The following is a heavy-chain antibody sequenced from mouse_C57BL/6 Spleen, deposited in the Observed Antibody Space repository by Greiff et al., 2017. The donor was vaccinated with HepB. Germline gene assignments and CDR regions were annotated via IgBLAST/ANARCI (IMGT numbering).Heavy chain of an antibody. J-gene: IGHJ2*01. CDR2: IYIGNGYN. Sequence: EVQLQQSGAELVRPGSSVKMSCKTSGYTFTSYGINWVKQRPGQGLEWIGYIYIGNGYNEYNEKFKGKATLTSDTSSSTAYMQLSSLTSEDSAISFCARGDNWEGAYFDYWGQGTTLTVSS. CDR3: ARGDNWEGAYFDY. D-gene: IGHD4-1*01. V-gene: IGHV1-58*01. CDR1: GYTFTSYG.